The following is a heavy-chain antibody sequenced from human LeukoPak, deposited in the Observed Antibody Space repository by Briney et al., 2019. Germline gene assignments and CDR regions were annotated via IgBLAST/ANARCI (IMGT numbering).Heavy chain of an antibody. Sequence: PGGSLRLSCAASGFTFSSYEMNWVRQAPGKGLEWVSYISSSGSTIYYADSVKGRFTISRDNPQNTLYLLMNSLRAEDTAMYYCAKDRIVGVISGIDYWGQGTLVTVSS. J-gene: IGHJ4*02. D-gene: IGHD3-10*01. CDR2: ISSSGSTI. CDR3: AKDRIVGVISGIDY. CDR1: GFTFSSYE. V-gene: IGHV3-48*03.